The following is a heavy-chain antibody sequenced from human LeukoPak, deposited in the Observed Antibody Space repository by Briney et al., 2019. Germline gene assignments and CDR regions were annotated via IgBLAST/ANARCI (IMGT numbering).Heavy chain of an antibody. J-gene: IGHJ4*02. CDR3: ARLLYYYDSSGPFDY. V-gene: IGHV3-53*01. CDR1: GFTVSSNY. Sequence: PGGSLRLSCAASGFTVSSNYMSWVRQAPGKGLEWVSVIYSGGSTYYADSVKGRFTISRDNSKNTLYLQMNSLRAEDTAVYYCARLLYYYDSSGPFDYWGQGTLVTVSS. CDR2: IYSGGST. D-gene: IGHD3-22*01.